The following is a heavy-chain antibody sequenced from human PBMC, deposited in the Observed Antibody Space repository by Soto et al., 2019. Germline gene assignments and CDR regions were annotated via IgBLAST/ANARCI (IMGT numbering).Heavy chain of an antibody. Sequence: ASVMVSCKASGYTFTSYGISWVRQAPGQGLEWMGWISAYNGNTNYAQKLQGRVTMTTDTSTSTAYMELRSLRSDDTAVYYCARDYYYDSKRAFDIWGQGTMVTVSS. J-gene: IGHJ3*02. D-gene: IGHD3-22*01. CDR3: ARDYYYDSKRAFDI. CDR2: ISAYNGNT. CDR1: GYTFTSYG. V-gene: IGHV1-18*01.